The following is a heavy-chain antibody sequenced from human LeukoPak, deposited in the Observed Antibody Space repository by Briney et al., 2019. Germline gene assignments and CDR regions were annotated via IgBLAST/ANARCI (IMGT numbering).Heavy chain of an antibody. CDR3: ARGRNYYYYYYMDV. J-gene: IGHJ6*03. Sequence: GGSLRLSCAASGFTFSDYYMSWIRQAPGKGLEWVSYISSSGSTIYYADSVKGRFTISRDNAKNSLYLQMNSLRAEDTAVYYCARGRNYYYYYYMDVWGKGTTVTVSS. V-gene: IGHV3-11*04. CDR1: GFTFSDYY. CDR2: ISSSGSTI.